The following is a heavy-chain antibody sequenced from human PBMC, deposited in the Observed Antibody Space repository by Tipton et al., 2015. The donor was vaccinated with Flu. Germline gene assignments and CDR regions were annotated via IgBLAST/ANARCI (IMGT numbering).Heavy chain of an antibody. Sequence: SLRLSCAASGFIFSSYGMHWVRQAPGKGLEWVANIKQGGDEKYYVDSVKGRFTISRDNPKNSLYLQMNSLRAEDTAVYYCARTRGGYCTATACFADYFDYWGQGALVTVSS. V-gene: IGHV3-7*01. D-gene: IGHD2-8*02. CDR1: GFIFSSYG. J-gene: IGHJ4*02. CDR2: IKQGGDEK. CDR3: ARTRGGYCTATACFADYFDY.